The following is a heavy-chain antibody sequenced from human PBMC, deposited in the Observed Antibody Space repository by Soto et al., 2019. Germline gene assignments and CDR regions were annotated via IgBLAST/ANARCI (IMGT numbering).Heavy chain of an antibody. J-gene: IGHJ4*02. V-gene: IGHV1-69*06. CDR3: ARLIGEGYSGTDALDY. CDR1: GGTFNNYA. CDR2: IIPLFGTA. D-gene: IGHD1-26*01. Sequence: QVQLVQSGAEVKKPGSSVKVSCKASGGTFNNYAISWVRQAPGQGLEWMGGIIPLFGTANYAQKFGGRVTITADKSTDTAYMELSSLKSEDTAVYYCARLIGEGYSGTDALDYWGQGTLVTVSS.